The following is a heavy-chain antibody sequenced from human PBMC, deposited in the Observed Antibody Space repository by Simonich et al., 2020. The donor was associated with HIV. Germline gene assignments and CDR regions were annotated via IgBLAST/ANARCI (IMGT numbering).Heavy chain of an antibody. CDR2: IYHSGST. CDR1: GGSISSSNW. Sequence: QVQLQESGPGLVKPSGTLSLTCAVSGGSISSSNWWSWVRQPPGKGLEWIGEIYHSGSTKYNPSLKSRVSISVDKSKTEFSLKLSSVTAADTAVYFCARLFNWNDGSTFDIWGQGTMVTVSS. J-gene: IGHJ3*02. V-gene: IGHV4-4*02. CDR3: ARLFNWNDGSTFDI. D-gene: IGHD1-20*01.